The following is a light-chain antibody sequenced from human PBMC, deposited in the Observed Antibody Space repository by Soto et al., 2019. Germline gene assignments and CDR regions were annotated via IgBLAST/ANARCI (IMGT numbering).Light chain of an antibody. CDR2: GNS. J-gene: IGLJ1*01. CDR1: SSNIGAGYD. V-gene: IGLV1-40*01. Sequence: QSVLTQPPSVSGAPGQRVTISCTGSSSNIGAGYDVHWYQQLPGTAPKLLIYGNSNRPSGVPDRFSGSKSGTSASLAITGLQAEDEAVYYCQSYDSSLSAHYVFGTGTKLTVL. CDR3: QSYDSSLSAHYV.